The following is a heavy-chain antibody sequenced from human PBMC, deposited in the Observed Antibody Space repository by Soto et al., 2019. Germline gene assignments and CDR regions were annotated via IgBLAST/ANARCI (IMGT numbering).Heavy chain of an antibody. CDR2: IFYAGNT. CDR3: ARQAAAPGIDLWFDP. D-gene: IGHD6-13*01. J-gene: IGHJ5*02. Sequence: QLQLQESGPGLVKPSETLSLTCNVSGGSISSSRSYWAWFRQPPGKELEWIANIFYAGNTYYNPSLKSRVPVSVDTSKNQFSLKLDSATAADTAVYYCARQAAAPGIDLWFDPWGQGTLVTVSS. V-gene: IGHV4-39*01. CDR1: GGSISSSRSY.